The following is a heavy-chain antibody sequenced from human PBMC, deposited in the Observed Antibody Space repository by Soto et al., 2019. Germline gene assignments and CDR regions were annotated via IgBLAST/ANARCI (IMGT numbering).Heavy chain of an antibody. Sequence: QVQLVQSGAEVKAPGASVKVSCKTSGYTFKNYGITWVRQAPGQGLEWVGWSNTKNGKTESARKLQGRVTMTKDTSTTTAYMDLRSLSSDDTAVYYCARDDTGSYYVAWGQGTLVTVSS. J-gene: IGHJ5*02. D-gene: IGHD1-26*01. V-gene: IGHV1-18*01. CDR1: GYTFKNYG. CDR2: SNTKNGKT. CDR3: ARDDTGSYYVA.